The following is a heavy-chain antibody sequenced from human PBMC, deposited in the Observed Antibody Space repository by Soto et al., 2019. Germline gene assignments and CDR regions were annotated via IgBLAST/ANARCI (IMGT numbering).Heavy chain of an antibody. V-gene: IGHV4-39*01. D-gene: IGHD2-2*01. CDR3: ARLPSTLGYCSSTSCYEGWFDP. CDR2: IYYSGST. J-gene: IGHJ5*02. CDR1: GGSISSSSYY. Sequence: SETLSLTCTVSGGSISSSSYYWGWIRQPPGKGLEWIGSIYYSGSTYYNPSLKSRVTISVDTSKNQFPLKLSSVTAADTAVYYCARLPSTLGYCSSTSCYEGWFDPWGQGTLVTVSS.